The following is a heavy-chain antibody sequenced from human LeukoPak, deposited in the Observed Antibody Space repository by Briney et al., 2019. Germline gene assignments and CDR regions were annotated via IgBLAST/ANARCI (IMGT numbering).Heavy chain of an antibody. CDR3: ARSERGYSYGFSTFDY. CDR1: GFTFSSYE. V-gene: IGHV3-48*03. Sequence: GGSLRLSCAASGFTFSSYEMNWVRQAPGKGLEWVSYISSSGSTIYYADSVKGRFTISRDNAKNSLYLQMNSLRVEDTAVYYCARSERGYSYGFSTFDYWGQGTLVTVSS. CDR2: ISSSGSTI. J-gene: IGHJ4*02. D-gene: IGHD5-18*01.